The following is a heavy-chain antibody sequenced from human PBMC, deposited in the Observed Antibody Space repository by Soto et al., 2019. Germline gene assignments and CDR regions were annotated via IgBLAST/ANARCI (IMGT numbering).Heavy chain of an antibody. CDR3: AVVDSTGNWFDP. J-gene: IGHJ5*02. D-gene: IGHD6-25*01. V-gene: IGHV4-39*01. Sequence: TSETLSLTCTVSGGSISSSDFYLGWLRQTPGKGLEFIGSMYYSGATYYNPSLKSRVTISVDTSKNQFTLKLISVTAADTAVYYCAVVDSTGNWFDPWGGGALVTVSS. CDR1: GGSISSSDFY. CDR2: MYYSGAT.